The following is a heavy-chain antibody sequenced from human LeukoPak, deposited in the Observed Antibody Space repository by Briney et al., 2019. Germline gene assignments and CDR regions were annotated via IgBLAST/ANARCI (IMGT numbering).Heavy chain of an antibody. V-gene: IGHV3-9*01. CDR2: ISWNSGSI. D-gene: IGHD6-13*01. CDR3: AKDNDSRSWRALDY. CDR1: GFTFDDYA. Sequence: QAGGSLRLSCAASGFTFDDYAMHWVRQAPGKGLEWVSGISWNSGSIGYADSVKGRFTISRDNAKNSLYLQMNSLRAEDTVLYYCAKDNDSRSWRALDYWGQGTLVTVSS. J-gene: IGHJ4*02.